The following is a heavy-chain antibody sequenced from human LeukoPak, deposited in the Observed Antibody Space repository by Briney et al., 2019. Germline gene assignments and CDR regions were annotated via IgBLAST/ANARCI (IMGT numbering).Heavy chain of an antibody. D-gene: IGHD6-19*01. J-gene: IGHJ3*02. CDR1: GGSFSGYY. CDR3: ARDGSVAGRDLSAFDI. CDR2: INHSGST. Sequence: SETLSLTCAVYGGSFSGYYWSWIRQPPGKGLEWIGEINHSGSTNYNPSLKSRVTISVDTSKNQFSLKLSSVTAADTAVYYCARDGSVAGRDLSAFDIWAKGQWSPSLQ. V-gene: IGHV4-34*01.